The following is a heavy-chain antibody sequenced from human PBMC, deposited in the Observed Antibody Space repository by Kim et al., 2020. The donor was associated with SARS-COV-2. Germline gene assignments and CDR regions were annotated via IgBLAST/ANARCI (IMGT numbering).Heavy chain of an antibody. Sequence: ASVKVSCKVSGYNLTELSMHWVRQAPGKGLEWMGGFDPEDGETIYAQKFQGRVTMTEDTSTDTVYMELSSLRSEETAVYYCATLDSSGYYKEYYFDYWGQGTLVTVSS. J-gene: IGHJ4*02. CDR3: ATLDSSGYYKEYYFDY. CDR2: FDPEDGET. CDR1: GYNLTELS. D-gene: IGHD3-22*01. V-gene: IGHV1-24*01.